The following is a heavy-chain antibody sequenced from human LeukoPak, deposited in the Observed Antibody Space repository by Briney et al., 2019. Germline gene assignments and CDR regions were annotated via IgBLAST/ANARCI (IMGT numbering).Heavy chain of an antibody. Sequence: ASVKVSCTASGYTFTSYGISWVRQAPGQGLEWMGWISAYNGNTNYAQKLQGRVTMTTDTSTSTAYMELRSLRSDDTAVYYCARVPYYDSEGSGTPRCFDIWGQGTMVTVSS. V-gene: IGHV1-18*01. CDR2: ISAYNGNT. CDR1: GYTFTSYG. D-gene: IGHD3-16*01. J-gene: IGHJ3*02. CDR3: ARVPYYDSEGSGTPRCFDI.